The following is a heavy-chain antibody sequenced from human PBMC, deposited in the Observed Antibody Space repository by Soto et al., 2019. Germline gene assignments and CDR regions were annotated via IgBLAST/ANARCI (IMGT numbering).Heavy chain of an antibody. CDR2: INHSGST. CDR1: GGSFSGYY. D-gene: IGHD6-19*01. J-gene: IGHJ6*02. V-gene: IGHV4-34*01. CDR3: ARGSGSSGWYYYYGMDV. Sequence: SETLSLTCAVYGGSFSGYYWSWIRQPPGKGLEWIGEINHSGSTNYNPSLKSRVTISVDTSKNQFSLKLSSVTAADTAVYYCARGSGSSGWYYYYGMDVWGQGTTVTAP.